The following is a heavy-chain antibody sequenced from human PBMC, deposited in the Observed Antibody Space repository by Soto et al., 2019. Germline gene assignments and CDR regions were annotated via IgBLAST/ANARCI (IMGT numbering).Heavy chain of an antibody. D-gene: IGHD2-2*01. Sequence: VGSLRLSCEASGFTFSNFGMSWVPQATGKGLEWVSGLTGNGGTTYYADSVKGRFTISRDNSKNTLSLQMNSLRVDDTAVYYCARGGQYQQPYQFDFWGQGTLVTVSS. CDR1: GFTFSNFG. V-gene: IGHV3-23*01. CDR2: LTGNGGTT. CDR3: ARGGQYQQPYQFDF. J-gene: IGHJ4*02.